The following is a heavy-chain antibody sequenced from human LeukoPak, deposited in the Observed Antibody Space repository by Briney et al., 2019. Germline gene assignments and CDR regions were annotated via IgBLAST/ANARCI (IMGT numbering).Heavy chain of an antibody. D-gene: IGHD2-2*01. CDR2: IIPIFGTA. CDR1: GCTFSSYA. V-gene: IGHV1-69*05. CDR3: ALCQRDGTWHGLDP. J-gene: IGHJ5*02. Sequence: VSSVKVSCKASGCTFSSYAISWVRQAPGQGLEWMGGIIPIFGTAKYAQKFQGRVTITTDESPSTAYMELSSLRSEDTAVYYGALCQRDGTWHGLDPWGQGTLVTVSS.